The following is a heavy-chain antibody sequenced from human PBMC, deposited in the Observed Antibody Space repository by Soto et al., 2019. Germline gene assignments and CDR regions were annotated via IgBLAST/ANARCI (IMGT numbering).Heavy chain of an antibody. CDR1: GGSISSGGYY. CDR2: IYYSGST. V-gene: IGHV4-31*03. D-gene: IGHD5-18*01. J-gene: IGHJ4*02. Sequence: QVQLQESGPGLVKPSQTLSLTCTVSGGSISSGGYYWSWIRQHPGKGLEWIGYIYYSGSTYYNPSLKSRVTISVDPSKNQFSLKLSSVTAADTAVYYCARGAAMVHLPFDYWGQGTLVTVSS. CDR3: ARGAAMVHLPFDY.